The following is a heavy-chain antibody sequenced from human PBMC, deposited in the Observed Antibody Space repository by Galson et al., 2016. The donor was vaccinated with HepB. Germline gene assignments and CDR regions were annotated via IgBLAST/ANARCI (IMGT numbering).Heavy chain of an antibody. D-gene: IGHD2/OR15-2a*01. V-gene: IGHV1-69*13. CDR2: IIPMLGTT. Sequence: SVKVSCKASGGAFSSYVISWVRQAPGQGPEWMGWIIPMLGTTYYAQKFQGRVTITADEGTGTAYMELNSLRSEDTAVYYCARGNIVIIPVVTGGFGSDAMDVWGQGTTVTVSS. CDR1: GGAFSSYV. CDR3: ARGNIVIIPVVTGGFGSDAMDV. J-gene: IGHJ6*02.